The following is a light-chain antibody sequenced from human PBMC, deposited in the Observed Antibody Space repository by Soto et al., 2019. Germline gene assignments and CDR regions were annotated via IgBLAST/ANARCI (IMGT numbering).Light chain of an antibody. CDR3: QQRGNWPPT. J-gene: IGKJ3*01. CDR2: DAS. Sequence: EIVLTQSPATLSLSPGERATLSCRASQSVSSYLAWYQQKPGQAPRLLIYDASNRATDIPARINGSGSGTDFTLTISSLEPEDFAVYYCQQRGNWPPTFGPGTKVAIK. CDR1: QSVSSY. V-gene: IGKV3-11*01.